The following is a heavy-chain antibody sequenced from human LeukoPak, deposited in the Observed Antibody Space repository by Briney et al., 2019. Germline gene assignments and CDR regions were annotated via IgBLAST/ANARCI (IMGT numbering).Heavy chain of an antibody. J-gene: IGHJ6*03. CDR2: INHGGST. V-gene: IGHV4-34*01. Sequence: SETLSLTCGVYGGSFSGYYWSWIRQPPGKGLEWIAEINHGGSTKYSPSLKSRVTISLDTSKNQFSLKLSSVTAADTAVYFCARLKTGRNYYDTSGYYPRLSPFYYYYYMDVWGKGTPVTISS. CDR1: GGSFSGYY. D-gene: IGHD3-22*01. CDR3: ARLKTGRNYYDTSGYYPRLSPFYYYYYMDV.